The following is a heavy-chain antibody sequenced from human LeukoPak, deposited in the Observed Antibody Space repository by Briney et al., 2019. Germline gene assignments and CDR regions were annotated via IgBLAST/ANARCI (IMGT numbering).Heavy chain of an antibody. V-gene: IGHV4-59*08. J-gene: IGHJ3*02. CDR3: ARGVPGIAVAGTNAFDI. CDR1: GGSISSYY. D-gene: IGHD6-19*01. Sequence: SETLSLTCTVSGGSISSYYWSWIRQPPGKGLEWLGYIYYSGSTNYNPSLKSRVTISVDTSKNQFSLKLSSVTAADTAVYYCARGVPGIAVAGTNAFDIWGQGTMVTVSS. CDR2: IYYSGST.